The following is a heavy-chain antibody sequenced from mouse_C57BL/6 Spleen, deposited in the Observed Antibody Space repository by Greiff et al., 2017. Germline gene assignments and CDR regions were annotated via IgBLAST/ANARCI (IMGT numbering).Heavy chain of an antibody. CDR1: GFTFSDFY. Sequence: EVQRVESGGGLVQSGRSLRLSCATSGFTFSDFYMEWVRQAPGKGLEWIAASRNKANDYTTEYSASVKGRFIVSRDTSQSILYLQMNALRAEDTAIYYCARDASNSPMDYWGQGTSVTVSS. V-gene: IGHV7-1*01. D-gene: IGHD2-5*01. J-gene: IGHJ4*01. CDR3: ARDASNSPMDY. CDR2: SRNKANDYTT.